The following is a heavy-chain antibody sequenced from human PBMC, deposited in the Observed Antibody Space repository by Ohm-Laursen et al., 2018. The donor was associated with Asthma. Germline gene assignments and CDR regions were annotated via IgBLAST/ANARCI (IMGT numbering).Heavy chain of an antibody. CDR2: ISGSGGST. J-gene: IGHJ6*02. CDR3: AKDGYCSSTSCYAPYYGMDV. V-gene: IGHV3-23*01. Sequence: SLRLSCAASKFTFSNHWMNWVRQAPGKGLEWVSAISGSGGSTYYADSVKGRFTISRDNSKNTLYLQMNSLRAEDTAVYYCAKDGYCSSTSCYAPYYGMDVWGQGTTVTVSS. D-gene: IGHD2-2*03. CDR1: KFTFSNHW.